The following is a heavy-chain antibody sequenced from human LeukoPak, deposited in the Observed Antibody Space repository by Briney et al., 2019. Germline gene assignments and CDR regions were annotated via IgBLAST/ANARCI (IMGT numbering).Heavy chain of an antibody. Sequence: SETLSLTCTVSGGSIRSYYWSWIRQPAGKGLEWIGRIYTGGSTNYNPSLKSRVTMSVDTSKNQFSLRLNSVTAADTAVYYCAATIYYYDSSGYSDAFDIWGQGTMVTVSS. J-gene: IGHJ3*02. CDR2: IYTGGST. CDR3: AATIYYYDSSGYSDAFDI. D-gene: IGHD3-22*01. V-gene: IGHV4-4*07. CDR1: GGSIRSYY.